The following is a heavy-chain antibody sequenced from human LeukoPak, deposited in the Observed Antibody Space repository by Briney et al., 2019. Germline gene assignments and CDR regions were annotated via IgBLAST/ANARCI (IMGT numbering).Heavy chain of an antibody. V-gene: IGHV4-59*01. Sequence: PSETLSLTCTVSGGSISSYYWSWIRQPPGKGLEWIGYIYYSGSTNYNPSLKSRVTISVDTSKNQFSLKLSSVTAADTAVYYCARVGVYYDFWSGYPHYSDYWGQGTLVTVSS. CDR2: IYYSGST. J-gene: IGHJ4*02. D-gene: IGHD3-3*01. CDR3: ARVGVYYDFWSGYPHYSDY. CDR1: GGSISSYY.